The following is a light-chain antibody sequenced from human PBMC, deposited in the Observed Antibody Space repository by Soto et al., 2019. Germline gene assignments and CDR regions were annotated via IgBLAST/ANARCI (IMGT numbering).Light chain of an antibody. CDR1: QSISIY. J-gene: IGKJ2*01. Sequence: DIQMTQSPSYLSASVGDRVTITCRASQSISIYVNWYQQKPGKAPQLLIHAASSLQGGVPSRFSGSGSGTDFTLTISSLHPEDFATYYCQQSYSIPYVFGQATKLEIE. V-gene: IGKV1-39*01. CDR2: AAS. CDR3: QQSYSIPYV.